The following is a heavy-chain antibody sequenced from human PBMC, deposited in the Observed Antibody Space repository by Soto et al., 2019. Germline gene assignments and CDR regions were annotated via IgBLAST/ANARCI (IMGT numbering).Heavy chain of an antibody. D-gene: IGHD3-22*01. CDR3: ARDPRKYYYDSSGYYSELDY. CDR1: GFTLSSYS. Sequence: PGGSLRLSCAASGFTLSSYSMNWVRQAPGKGLEWVSYISGSSSITIYYADSVKGRFTISRDNAKNSLYLQMNSLRDEDTAVYYCARDPRKYYYDSSGYYSELDYWGQGTLVTVSS. V-gene: IGHV3-48*02. J-gene: IGHJ4*02. CDR2: ISGSSSITI.